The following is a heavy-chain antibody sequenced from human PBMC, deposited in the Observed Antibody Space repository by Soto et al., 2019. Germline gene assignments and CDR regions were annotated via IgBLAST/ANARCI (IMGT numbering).Heavy chain of an antibody. Sequence: ASVKVSCKASGYTFTSYGISWVRQAPGQGLEWMGWISAYNGNTNYAQKLQGRVTMTTDTSSSTAYMELRSLRSADTAVYYCARALSGSGYDAYYYYGMDVWGQGTTVT. V-gene: IGHV1-18*01. D-gene: IGHD5-12*01. CDR3: ARALSGSGYDAYYYYGMDV. J-gene: IGHJ6*02. CDR2: ISAYNGNT. CDR1: GYTFTSYG.